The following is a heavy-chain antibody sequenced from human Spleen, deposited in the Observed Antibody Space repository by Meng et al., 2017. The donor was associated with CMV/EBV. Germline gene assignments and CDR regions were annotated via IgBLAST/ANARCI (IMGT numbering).Heavy chain of an antibody. CDR1: GFSVRTDY. Sequence: GESLKISCAASGFSVRTDYLSWVRQAPGKGLEWVSVIYSGDSRYYADSVKGRFTISRDNSKNSVFLQMIGLRTEDTAVYYCAREWWGPEYWGQGTLVTVSS. CDR3: AREWWGPEY. J-gene: IGHJ4*02. D-gene: IGHD2-21*02. CDR2: IYSGDSR. V-gene: IGHV3-66*01.